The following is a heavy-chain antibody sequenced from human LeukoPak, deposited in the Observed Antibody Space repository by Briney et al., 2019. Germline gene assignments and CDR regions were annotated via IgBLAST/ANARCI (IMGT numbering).Heavy chain of an antibody. V-gene: IGHV4-59*01. D-gene: IGHD6-13*01. CDR3: ANIAAAADWFDP. J-gene: IGHJ5*02. Sequence: SETLSLTCTVSGGSISSYYWSWIRQPPGKGLEWIGYIYYSGSTNYNPSLKSRVTISVDTSKNQFSLKLSSVTAADTAVYYCANIAAAADWFDPWGQGTLVTVSS. CDR2: IYYSGST. CDR1: GGSISSYY.